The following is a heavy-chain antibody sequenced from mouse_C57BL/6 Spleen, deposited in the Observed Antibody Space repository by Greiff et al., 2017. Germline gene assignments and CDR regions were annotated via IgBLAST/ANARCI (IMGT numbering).Heavy chain of an antibody. D-gene: IGHD3-2*02. CDR2: INPNYGTT. CDR3: ARTAQANAWFAY. Sequence: VHVKQSGPELVKPGASVKISCKASGYSFTDYNMNWVKQSNGKSLEWIGVINPNYGTTSYNQKFKGKATLTVDQSSSTAYMQLNSLTSEDSAVYYCARTAQANAWFAYWGQGTLVTVSA. CDR1: GYSFTDYN. J-gene: IGHJ3*01. V-gene: IGHV1-39*01.